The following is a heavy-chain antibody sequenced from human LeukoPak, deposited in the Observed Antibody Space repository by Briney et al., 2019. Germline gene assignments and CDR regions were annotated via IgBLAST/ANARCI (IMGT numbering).Heavy chain of an antibody. D-gene: IGHD3-10*01. Sequence: GGSLRLSCAASGFTFSSYDMHWVRQATGKGLEWVSAIGTAGNTYYPGSVKGRFTISRENAKNSVYLQMNRLRVEDTAVYYCARIGKTMVRGVIILTFFDPWGQGTLVTVSS. CDR3: ARIGKTMVRGVIILTFFDP. CDR1: GFTFSSYD. V-gene: IGHV3-13*01. CDR2: IGTAGNT. J-gene: IGHJ5*02.